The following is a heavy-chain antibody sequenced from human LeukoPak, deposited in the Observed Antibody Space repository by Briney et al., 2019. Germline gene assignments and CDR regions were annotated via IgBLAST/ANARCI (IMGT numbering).Heavy chain of an antibody. J-gene: IGHJ4*02. CDR2: ISAGGGST. CDR1: GFTFTSNA. D-gene: IGHD6-13*01. CDR3: ARDRHIAAPNFDY. V-gene: IGHV3-23*01. Sequence: GGSQRLSCAASGFTFTSNAMNWDRQAPGKGLEWVSVISAGGGSTYYADSVKGRFTISRDNSKNTLYLQMNSPRAEDTAVYYCARDRHIAAPNFDYWGQGTLVAVSS.